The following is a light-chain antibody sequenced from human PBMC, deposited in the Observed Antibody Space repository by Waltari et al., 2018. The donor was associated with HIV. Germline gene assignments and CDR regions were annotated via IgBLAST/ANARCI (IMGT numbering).Light chain of an antibody. CDR1: QSISSS. CDR3: QQSYSLPIT. CDR2: AAS. J-gene: IGKJ5*01. Sequence: DIQMTQSPSSLSASVGDRVTITCRASQSISSSLNWYQQKPGKAPKLLIYAASNLQSGVPSRFSGSGSGTDVTLTISSLQPEDFATYYCQQSYSLPITFGQGTRLEIK. V-gene: IGKV1-39*01.